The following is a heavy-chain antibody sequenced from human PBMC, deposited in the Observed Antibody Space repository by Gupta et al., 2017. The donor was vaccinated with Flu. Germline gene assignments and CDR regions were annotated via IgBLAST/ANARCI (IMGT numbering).Heavy chain of an antibody. Sequence: EVQLVESGGGLVQPGGSLRLSCAASGFTVSSNYMSWVRQAPGKGLEWVSVIYSGGSTYYADSVKGRFTISRHNSKNTLYLQMNSLRAEDTAVYYCENGFEYCSGGSCKTNYYGMDVWGQGTTVTVSS. V-gene: IGHV3-53*04. CDR2: IYSGGST. D-gene: IGHD2-15*01. J-gene: IGHJ6*02. CDR3: ENGFEYCSGGSCKTNYYGMDV. CDR1: GFTVSSNY.